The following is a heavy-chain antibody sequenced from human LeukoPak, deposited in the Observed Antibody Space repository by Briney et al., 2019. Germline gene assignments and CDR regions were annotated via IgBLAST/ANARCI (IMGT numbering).Heavy chain of an antibody. D-gene: IGHD3-10*01. V-gene: IGHV3-30-3*01. Sequence: PGRSLRLSCAASGFTFSSYAMHWVRQAPGKGLEWVAVISYDGSNKYYADSVKGRFTISRDNSKNTLYLQMNSLRAEDTAVYYCARDRSGVPYYYYYYYYMDVWGKGTTVTVSS. CDR2: ISYDGSNK. J-gene: IGHJ6*03. CDR3: ARDRSGVPYYYYYYYYMDV. CDR1: GFTFSSYA.